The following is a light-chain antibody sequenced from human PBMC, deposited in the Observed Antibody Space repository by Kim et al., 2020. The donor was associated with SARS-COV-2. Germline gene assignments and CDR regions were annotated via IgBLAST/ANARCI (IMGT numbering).Light chain of an antibody. J-gene: IGKJ5*01. CDR1: QSLSNN. Sequence: EIVMTQSPVTLSVSPGEGATLSCSASQSLSNNLAWYQQKPGQAPRLLIFGASTRATGIPDRFSGSGSGTDFTLSISSLQSEDFAIYYCQSYNDWPPITFGQGTRLEIK. CDR2: GAS. V-gene: IGKV3D-15*01. CDR3: QSYNDWPPIT.